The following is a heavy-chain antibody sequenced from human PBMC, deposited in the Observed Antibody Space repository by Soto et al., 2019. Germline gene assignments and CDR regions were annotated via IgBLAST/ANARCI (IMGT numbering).Heavy chain of an antibody. CDR1: GYTFINYG. V-gene: IGHV1-18*01. CDR2: ISAYNGNA. Sequence: ASVKVSCKASGYTFINYGISWVRQAPGQGLEWMGWISAYNGNAKYAQKLQGRVTMTTDTSTSTAYMELSSLRSDDTAVYYCARVGCSSTRCYLSYYYYCGMDVWGQGTTVTVSS. CDR3: ARVGCSSTRCYLSYYYYCGMDV. D-gene: IGHD2-2*01. J-gene: IGHJ6*02.